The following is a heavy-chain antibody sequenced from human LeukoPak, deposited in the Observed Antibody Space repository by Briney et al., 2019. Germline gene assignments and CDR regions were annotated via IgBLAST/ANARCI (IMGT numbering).Heavy chain of an antibody. D-gene: IGHD6-19*01. CDR1: GFTFNNCA. CDR3: AKVPRHEWLVLYFDY. Sequence: RVSLRLSCAASGFTFNNCAMNWVRQAPGKGREWVSSTTGSGARYYANSVKGRFTISRDTSKNTLSLQMNSLRADDTAVYYCAKVPRHEWLVLYFDYWGQGTLVTVYS. CDR2: TTGSGAR. J-gene: IGHJ4*02. V-gene: IGHV3-23*01.